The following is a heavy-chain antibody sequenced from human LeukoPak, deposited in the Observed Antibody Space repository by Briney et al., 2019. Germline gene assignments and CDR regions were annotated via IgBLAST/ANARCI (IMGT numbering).Heavy chain of an antibody. Sequence: ASVKVSCKASGYTFTSYYMHWVRQAPGQGLEWMGIINPSGGSTSYAQKFQGRVTMTRDMSTSTVYMELSSLRSEDTAVYYCAKVPGMVWELLEYYFDYWGQGTLVTVSS. CDR3: AKVPGMVWELLEYYFDY. CDR2: INPSGGST. V-gene: IGHV1-46*01. D-gene: IGHD1-26*01. CDR1: GYTFTSYY. J-gene: IGHJ4*02.